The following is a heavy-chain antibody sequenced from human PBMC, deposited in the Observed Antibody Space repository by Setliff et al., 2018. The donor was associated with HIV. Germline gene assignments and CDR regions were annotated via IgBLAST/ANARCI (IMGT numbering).Heavy chain of an antibody. D-gene: IGHD1-26*01. CDR1: GGSISPSSDY. V-gene: IGHV4-39*01. Sequence: PSETLSLTCTVSGGSISPSSDYWGWICQPPGKGLEWIGSVYFTGSTYYNPSLKSRVTISVDTSKNQFSLKLSSVTAADTAVYYCARWRVDRTGSYSAFDYWGQGTLVTVSS. CDR3: ARWRVDRTGSYSAFDY. J-gene: IGHJ4*02. CDR2: VYFTGST.